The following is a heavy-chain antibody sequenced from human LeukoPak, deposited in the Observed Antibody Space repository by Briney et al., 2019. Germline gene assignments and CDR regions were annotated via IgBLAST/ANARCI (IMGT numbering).Heavy chain of an antibody. CDR2: IIPILGIA. D-gene: IGHD6-19*01. Sequence: ASVKVSCKVSGYTLTELSMHWVRQAPGQGLEWMGRIIPILGIANYAQKFQGRVAITADKSTSTANMELSSLRSEDTAVYYCARDEVAVAPQPFDYWGQGTLVTVSS. J-gene: IGHJ4*02. V-gene: IGHV1-69*04. CDR3: ARDEVAVAPQPFDY. CDR1: GYTLTELS.